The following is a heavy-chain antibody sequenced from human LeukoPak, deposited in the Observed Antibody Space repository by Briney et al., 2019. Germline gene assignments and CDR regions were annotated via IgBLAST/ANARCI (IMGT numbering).Heavy chain of an antibody. Sequence: GGSLRLSCAASGFTFSSYWMHWVRQAPGKGLVWVSRINSDGSSTTYADSGKGRFTIARDNAKNSLYLQMHSLRAEDTAVYYCTRVSSSGGNSDYWGQGTLVTVSS. V-gene: IGHV3-74*01. D-gene: IGHD4-23*01. CDR3: TRVSSSGGNSDY. J-gene: IGHJ4*02. CDR2: INSDGSST. CDR1: GFTFSSYW.